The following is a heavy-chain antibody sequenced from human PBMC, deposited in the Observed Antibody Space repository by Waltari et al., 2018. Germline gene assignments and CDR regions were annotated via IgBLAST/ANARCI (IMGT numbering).Heavy chain of an antibody. CDR2: ISTSSSNI. CDR1: GFSFCGYS. Sequence: EVQLVESGGGLVKPGGSLRLSCVASGFSFCGYSMNWVRQAPGKGLEWVSCISTSSSNIYYADSVKGRFTISRDNAKNSLHLQMNSLRDEDTAVYYCARGGLVAPFDHWGQGILVAVSS. J-gene: IGHJ4*02. CDR3: ARGGLVAPFDH. V-gene: IGHV3-21*01. D-gene: IGHD2-8*02.